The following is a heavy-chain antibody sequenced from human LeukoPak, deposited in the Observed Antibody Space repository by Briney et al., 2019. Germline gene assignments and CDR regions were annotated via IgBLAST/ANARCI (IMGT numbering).Heavy chain of an antibody. V-gene: IGHV3-23*01. CDR2: ISPGGGTT. CDR1: GFAFGSEA. D-gene: IGHD2-2*01. CDR3: ARERDRHQGVVVPAAFGY. Sequence: GGSLRLSCAVSGFAFGSEAMSWVRQSPARGLEWVASISPGGGTTYYADSVKGRFTISRDNAKNSLYLQMNSLRAEDTAVYYCARERDRHQGVVVPAAFGYWGQGTLVTVSS. J-gene: IGHJ4*02.